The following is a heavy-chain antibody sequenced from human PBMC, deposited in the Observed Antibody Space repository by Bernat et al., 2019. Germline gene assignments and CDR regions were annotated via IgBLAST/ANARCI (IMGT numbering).Heavy chain of an antibody. CDR2: ISSSGSTI. CDR3: ASSYYGSGSRRFDY. CDR1: GFTFSSYE. V-gene: IGHV3-48*03. Sequence: EVQLVESGGGLVQPGGSLRLSCAASGFTFSSYEMNWVRQAPGKGLEWVSYISSSGSTIYYADSVKDRFTISRDNAKNSLYLQMNSLRAEDTAVYYCASSYYGSGSRRFDYWGQGTLVTVSS. J-gene: IGHJ4*02. D-gene: IGHD3-10*01.